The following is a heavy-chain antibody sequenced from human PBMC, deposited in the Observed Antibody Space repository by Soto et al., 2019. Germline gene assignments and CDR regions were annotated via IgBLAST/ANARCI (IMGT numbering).Heavy chain of an antibody. CDR1: GDSVSSNSAA. V-gene: IGHV6-1*01. CDR2: TYYRSKWYN. J-gene: IGHJ6*02. Sequence: PSQTLSLTCAISGDSVSSNSAAWNWIRQSPSRGLEWLGRTYYRSKWYNDYAVSVKSRITINPDTSKNQFSLQLNSVTPEDTAVYYCEGRYDFWSGYQGGGMDVWGQGXTVTVYS. D-gene: IGHD3-3*01. CDR3: EGRYDFWSGYQGGGMDV.